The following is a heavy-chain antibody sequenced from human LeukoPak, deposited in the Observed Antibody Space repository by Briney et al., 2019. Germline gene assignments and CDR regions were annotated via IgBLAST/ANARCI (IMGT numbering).Heavy chain of an antibody. V-gene: IGHV3-30-3*01. CDR3: AREEFVQGGGFDY. J-gene: IGHJ4*02. CDR1: GFTFSSYA. Sequence: GGSLRLSCAAPGFTFSSYAMHWVRQAPGKGLEWVAVISYDGSNKYYADSVKGRFTISRDNSKNTPYLQMNSLRAEDTAVYYCAREEFVQGGGFDYWGQGTLVTVSS. D-gene: IGHD3-16*01. CDR2: ISYDGSNK.